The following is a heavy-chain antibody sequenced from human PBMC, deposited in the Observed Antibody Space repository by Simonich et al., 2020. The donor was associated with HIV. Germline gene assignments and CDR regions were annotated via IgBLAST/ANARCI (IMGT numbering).Heavy chain of an antibody. Sequence: QVQLVQSGAEVKKPGASVKVSCKASGYTFTSYAMHWVRQAPGQRLEWMGWINAGNGNTKYSQKFQDRVTITKDTSASTLYMELSSLRSEDTAVYYCARGDYDILKGHEVTEYFQDWGQGTLVIVSS. CDR2: INAGNGNT. J-gene: IGHJ1*01. D-gene: IGHD3-9*01. CDR3: ARGDYDILKGHEVTEYFQD. V-gene: IGHV1-3*01. CDR1: GYTFTSYA.